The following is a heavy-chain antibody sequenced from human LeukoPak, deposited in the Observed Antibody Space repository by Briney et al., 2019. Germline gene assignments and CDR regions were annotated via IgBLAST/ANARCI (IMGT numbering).Heavy chain of an antibody. V-gene: IGHV3-7*03. CDR2: VKQDGSER. CDR1: GFTFSSYW. J-gene: IGHJ3*02. D-gene: IGHD4-17*01. Sequence: GGSLRLSCAASGFTFSSYWMSWFRRAPGKGLEWVANVKQDGSERNYVDSVKGRFTISRDNAKNSLYLQMNSLRVEDTAVYYCARADYGADDALDIWGQGTMVTVSS. CDR3: ARADYGADDALDI.